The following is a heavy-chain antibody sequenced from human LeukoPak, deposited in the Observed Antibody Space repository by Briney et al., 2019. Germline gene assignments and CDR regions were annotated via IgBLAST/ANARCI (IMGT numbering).Heavy chain of an antibody. Sequence: KTGGSLRLSCAASGFTFSSYSMNWVRQAPGKGLEWVSSISSSSSYIYYADSVKGRFTISRDNAKNSLYLQMNSLRAEDTAVYYCVRVSSGWYPPQDYFDYWGQGTLVTVSS. CDR2: ISSSSSYI. D-gene: IGHD6-19*01. J-gene: IGHJ4*02. V-gene: IGHV3-21*01. CDR3: VRVSSGWYPPQDYFDY. CDR1: GFTFSSYS.